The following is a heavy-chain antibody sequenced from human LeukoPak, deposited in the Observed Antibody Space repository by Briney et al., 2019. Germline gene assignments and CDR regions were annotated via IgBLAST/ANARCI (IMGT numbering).Heavy chain of an antibody. V-gene: IGHV1-2*02. D-gene: IGHD6-13*01. CDR2: INPDSGGT. CDR1: GYTFTGYY. J-gene: IGHJ3*02. Sequence: ASVKVSCTASGYTFTGYYMHWVRQAPGQGLEWVGWINPDSGGTTYAQKFQGRVTMTRDTSIHTAYMDLSSLRSDDTAVYYCARGLAAADAFDIWGQGTLVTVSS. CDR3: ARGLAAADAFDI.